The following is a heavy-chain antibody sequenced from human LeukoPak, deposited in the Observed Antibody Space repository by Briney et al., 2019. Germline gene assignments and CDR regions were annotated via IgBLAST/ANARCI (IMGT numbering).Heavy chain of an antibody. Sequence: GGSLRLSCGASGFIFRDYGMHWVRQAPGKGLEWVAFIRYDGSDKYYADSVKGRFTISRDNAKNSLYLQMNSLRAEDTALYYCAKATNYYDSSGYYLFDYWGQGTLVTVSS. D-gene: IGHD3-22*01. CDR3: AKATNYYDSSGYYLFDY. CDR2: IRYDGSDK. J-gene: IGHJ4*02. V-gene: IGHV3-30*02. CDR1: GFIFRDYG.